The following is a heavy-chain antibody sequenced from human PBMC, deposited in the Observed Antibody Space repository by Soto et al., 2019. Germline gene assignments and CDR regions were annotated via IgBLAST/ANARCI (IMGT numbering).Heavy chain of an antibody. CDR1: GYSFPSYW. CDR3: ARVDSSGCSEY. D-gene: IGHD6-19*01. Sequence: GESLMISCKGSGYSFPSYWIGWVCQTPGNGLECMGFIYPGDSDTTYSPSFQGQVTISADKSTSTAFLQWTSLKASDTGMYYCARVDSSGCSEYWGQGTQVTVSS. CDR2: IYPGDSDT. J-gene: IGHJ4*02. V-gene: IGHV5-51*01.